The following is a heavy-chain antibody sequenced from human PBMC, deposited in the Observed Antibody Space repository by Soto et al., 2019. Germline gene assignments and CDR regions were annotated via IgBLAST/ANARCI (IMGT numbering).Heavy chain of an antibody. J-gene: IGHJ5*02. Sequence: GGSLRLSCAASGFTVSSNYMSWVRQAPGKGLEWVSVIYSGGSTYYADSVKGRFTISRDNSKNTLYLQMNSLRAEDTAVYYCARDDYGDSGWFDPWGQGTLVTVSS. CDR2: IYSGGST. V-gene: IGHV3-66*01. D-gene: IGHD4-17*01. CDR1: GFTVSSNY. CDR3: ARDDYGDSGWFDP.